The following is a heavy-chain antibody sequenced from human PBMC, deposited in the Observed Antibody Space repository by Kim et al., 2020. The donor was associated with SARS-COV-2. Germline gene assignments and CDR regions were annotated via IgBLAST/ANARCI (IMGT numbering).Heavy chain of an antibody. D-gene: IGHD3-22*01. J-gene: IGHJ4*02. Sequence: CVEGRFTISRDNSKNTLYLQMNSLRVEDTAVYYCAKFGSHFYDSSAYYFDNWGQGTLVTVSS. V-gene: IGHV3-23*01. CDR3: AKFGSHFYDSSAYYFDN.